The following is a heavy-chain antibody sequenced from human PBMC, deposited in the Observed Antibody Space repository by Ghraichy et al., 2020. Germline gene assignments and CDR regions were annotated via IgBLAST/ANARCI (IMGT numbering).Heavy chain of an antibody. CDR3: ARELELPPSSGYYYYYGMDV. D-gene: IGHD1-7*01. CDR2: IWYDGSNK. J-gene: IGHJ6*02. CDR1: GFTFSSYG. Sequence: GGSLRLSCAASGFTFSSYGMHWVRQAPGKGLEWVAVIWYDGSNKYYADSVKGRFTISRDNSKNTLYLQMNSLRAEDTAVYYCARELELPPSSGYYYYYGMDVWGQGTTVTVSS. V-gene: IGHV3-33*08.